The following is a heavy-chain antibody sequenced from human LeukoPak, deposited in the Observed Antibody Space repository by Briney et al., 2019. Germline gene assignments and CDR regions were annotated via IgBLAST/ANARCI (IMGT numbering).Heavy chain of an antibody. D-gene: IGHD1-7*01. CDR2: ISGSGGST. V-gene: IGHV3-23*01. Sequence: GGSLRLSCAASGFTFSSYAMSWVRQVPGKGLEWVSAISGSGGSTYYADSVKGRFTISRDNSKNTLYLQMNSLRAEDTAVYYCAKGDNWNYVLSFDYWGQGTLVTVSS. CDR1: GFTFSSYA. CDR3: AKGDNWNYVLSFDY. J-gene: IGHJ4*02.